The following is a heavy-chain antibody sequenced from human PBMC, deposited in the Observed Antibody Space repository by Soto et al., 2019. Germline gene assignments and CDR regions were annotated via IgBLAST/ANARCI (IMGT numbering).Heavy chain of an antibody. Sequence: GGSLRLSCAASGFAVSSNYMSWVRQAPGKGLEWVSVIYNGGTTYYEDFVKGRFSISRDNSKNTLYLQMNSLRAEDTAVYYCARGSPYCINGVCYRQNDYSDYWGQGTLVTVSS. CDR1: GFAVSSNY. V-gene: IGHV3-53*01. CDR2: IYNGGTT. CDR3: ARGSPYCINGVCYRQNDYSDY. D-gene: IGHD2-8*01. J-gene: IGHJ4*02.